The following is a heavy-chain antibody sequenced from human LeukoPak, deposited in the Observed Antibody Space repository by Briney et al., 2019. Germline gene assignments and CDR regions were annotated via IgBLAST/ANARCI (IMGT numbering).Heavy chain of an antibody. V-gene: IGHV1-18*01. CDR2: ISAYNGYT. CDR1: GYTFTSYG. J-gene: IGHJ5*02. Sequence: GASVKVSCKASGYTFTSYGISWVRQAPGQGLEWMGWISAYNGYTNYAQKLQGRVTMTTDTSTSTAYMELRSLRSDDTAVYYCARLYCSGGSCYPTQTNWFDPWGQGTLVTVSS. CDR3: ARLYCSGGSCYPTQTNWFDP. D-gene: IGHD2-15*01.